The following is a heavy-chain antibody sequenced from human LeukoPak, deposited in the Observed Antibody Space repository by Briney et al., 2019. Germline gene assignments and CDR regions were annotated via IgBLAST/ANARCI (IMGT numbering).Heavy chain of an antibody. D-gene: IGHD4-23*01. V-gene: IGHV4-59*01. J-gene: IGHJ4*02. CDR2: IYYSGST. CDR1: GGSISSYY. Sequence: KPSETLSLTCTVSGGSISSYYWSWIRQPPGKGLEWIGYIYYSGSTNYNPSLKSRVTISVDTSKNQFSLKLSSVTAADTAVYYCARVRWDSALDYWGQGTLVTVSS. CDR3: ARVRWDSALDY.